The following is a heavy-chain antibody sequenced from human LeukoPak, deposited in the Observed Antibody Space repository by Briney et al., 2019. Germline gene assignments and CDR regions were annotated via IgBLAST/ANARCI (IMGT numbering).Heavy chain of an antibody. J-gene: IGHJ4*02. CDR2: IYYSGST. D-gene: IGHD5-12*01. CDR3: ARGGWLRSEYYFDY. V-gene: IGHV4-59*01. Sequence: SETLSLTCTVSGGSISSYYWSWSRQPPGKGLEWIGYIYYSGSTNYNPFLKSRVTISVDTSKNQFSLKLSSVTAADTAVYYCARGGWLRSEYYFDYWGQGTLVTVSS. CDR1: GGSISSYY.